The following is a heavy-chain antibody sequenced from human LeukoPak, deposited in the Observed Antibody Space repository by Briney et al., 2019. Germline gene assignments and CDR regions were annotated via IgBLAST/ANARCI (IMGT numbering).Heavy chain of an antibody. D-gene: IGHD3-3*01. CDR3: AKDRAIFGGDAIDY. Sequence: GGSLRLSCAASGFTFSSYGMHWVRQAPGKGLEWVAFIRYDGSNKCYADSVKGRFTISRDNSKSTLYLQMNSLRAEDTAVYYCAKDRAIFGGDAIDYWGQGTLVTVSS. J-gene: IGHJ4*02. V-gene: IGHV3-30*02. CDR2: IRYDGSNK. CDR1: GFTFSSYG.